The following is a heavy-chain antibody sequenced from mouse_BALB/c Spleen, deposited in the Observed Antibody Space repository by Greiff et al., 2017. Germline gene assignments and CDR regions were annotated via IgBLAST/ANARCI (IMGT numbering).Heavy chain of an antibody. V-gene: IGHV1-69*02. CDR3: TTAYYYGSSYRYFDV. D-gene: IGHD1-1*01. J-gene: IGHJ1*01. Sequence: QVQLQQPGAELVRPGASVKLSCKASGYTFTSYWINWVKQRPGQGLEWIGNIYPSDSYTNYNQKFKDKATLTVDKSSSTPYMQLSSPTSEDSAVYYCTTAYYYGSSYRYFDVWGAGTTVTVSS. CDR2: IYPSDSYT. CDR1: GYTFTSYW.